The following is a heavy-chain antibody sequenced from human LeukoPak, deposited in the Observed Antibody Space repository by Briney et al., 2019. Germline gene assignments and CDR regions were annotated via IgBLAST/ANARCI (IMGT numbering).Heavy chain of an antibody. V-gene: IGHV1-18*01. Sequence: ASVKVSCKASGYTFTSYGISWVRQAPGQGLEWMGWISAYNGNTNYAQKLQGRVTMTTDTSASTAYMELRSLRSDDTAVYYCASGIRDGYNSDYWGQGTLVTVSS. CDR1: GYTFTSYG. D-gene: IGHD5-24*01. J-gene: IGHJ4*02. CDR3: ASGIRDGYNSDY. CDR2: ISAYNGNT.